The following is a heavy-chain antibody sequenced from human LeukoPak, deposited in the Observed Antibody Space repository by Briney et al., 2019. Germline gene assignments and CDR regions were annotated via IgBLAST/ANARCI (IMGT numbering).Heavy chain of an antibody. D-gene: IGHD6-13*01. CDR2: IYYSGGT. Sequence: SETLSLTCTVSGGSISSYYWSWIRQPPGKGLEWIGYIYYSGGTNYNPSPKSRVTISVDTSKNQFSLKLSSVTAADTAVYYCVRQQLAANWFDPWGQGTLVTVSS. CDR3: VRQQLAANWFDP. J-gene: IGHJ5*02. CDR1: GGSISSYY. V-gene: IGHV4-59*01.